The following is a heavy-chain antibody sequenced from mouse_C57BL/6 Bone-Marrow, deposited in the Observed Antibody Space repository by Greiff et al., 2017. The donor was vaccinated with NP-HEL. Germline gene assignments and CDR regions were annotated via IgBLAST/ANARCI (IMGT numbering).Heavy chain of an antibody. J-gene: IGHJ1*03. CDR2: IDPETGGT. D-gene: IGHD4-1*02. CDR3: TNWDDWYFDV. V-gene: IGHV1-15*01. Sequence: VKLQESGAELVRPGASVTLSCKASGYTFTDYEMHWVKQTPVHGLEWIGAIDPETGGTAYNQKFKGKAILTADKSSSTAYMELRSLTSEDSAVYYCTNWDDWYFDVWGTGTTVTVSS. CDR1: GYTFTDYE.